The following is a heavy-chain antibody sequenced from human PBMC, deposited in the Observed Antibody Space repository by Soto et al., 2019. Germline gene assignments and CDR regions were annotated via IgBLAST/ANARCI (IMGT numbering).Heavy chain of an antibody. Sequence: QGQLVQSGAEVKKPGASVKVSCKASGYTFTSFGISWVRQAPGQGLEWMGWISAYNGNTNYAQKVQGRVTMTTDTSTSTACMELRSLRSDDTAVYYCVRDSGNLGNGAYFFDYWGQGTLVTVSS. J-gene: IGHJ4*02. CDR1: GYTFTSFG. V-gene: IGHV1-18*01. CDR2: ISAYNGNT. CDR3: VRDSGNLGNGAYFFDY. D-gene: IGHD3-10*01.